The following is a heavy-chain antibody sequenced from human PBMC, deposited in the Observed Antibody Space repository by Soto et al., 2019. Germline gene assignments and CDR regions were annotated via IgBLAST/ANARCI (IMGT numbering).Heavy chain of an antibody. CDR2: IDWDDDK. V-gene: IGHV2-70*01. D-gene: IGHD6-13*01. J-gene: IGHJ4*02. Sequence: SGPTLVNPTQTLTLTWTFSGFSLSTSGMCVSWIRQPAGKSLEWLALIDWDDDKYYSTSLKTRLTISKDTSKNQVVFTMTNMDPVDTATYYCARIPSSSWYAYFDYWGEGTLVTVSS. CDR3: ARIPSSSWYAYFDY. CDR1: GFSLSTSGMC.